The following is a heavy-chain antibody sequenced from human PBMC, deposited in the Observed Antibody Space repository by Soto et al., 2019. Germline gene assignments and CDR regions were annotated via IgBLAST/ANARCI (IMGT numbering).Heavy chain of an antibody. CDR1: GGSISSSSYY. V-gene: IGHV4-39*01. Sequence: QLQLQESGPGLVKPSETLSLTCTVSGGSISSSSYYWGWIRQPPGEGLEWIGSIYYSGSTYYNPSLKSRVTISVDTSKNQFALKLSSVTAADTAVYYCARLVSLGMIAAAGPGYWGQGTLVTVSS. D-gene: IGHD6-13*01. CDR3: ARLVSLGMIAAAGPGY. CDR2: IYYSGST. J-gene: IGHJ4*02.